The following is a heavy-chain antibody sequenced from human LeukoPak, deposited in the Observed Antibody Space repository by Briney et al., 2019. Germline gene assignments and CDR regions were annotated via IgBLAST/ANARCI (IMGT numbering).Heavy chain of an antibody. CDR3: ASVYYGSGSYPLDY. V-gene: IGHV1-69*05. CDR1: GGTFSSYA. D-gene: IGHD3-10*01. Sequence: SVKVSCKASGGTFSSYAISWVRQAPGQGLEWMGGIIPIFGTANYAQKLQGRVTMTTDTSTSTAYMELRSLRSDDTAVYYCASVYYGSGSYPLDYWGQGTLVTVSS. J-gene: IGHJ4*02. CDR2: IIPIFGTA.